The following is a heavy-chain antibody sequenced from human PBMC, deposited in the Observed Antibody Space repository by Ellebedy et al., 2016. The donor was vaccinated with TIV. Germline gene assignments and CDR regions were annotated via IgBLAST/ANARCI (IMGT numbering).Heavy chain of an antibody. CDR3: ATPPRGSIGGY. CDR1: GFTFSDYY. D-gene: IGHD1-26*01. V-gene: IGHV3-11*01. J-gene: IGHJ4*02. Sequence: GESLKISCAASGFTFSDYYMSWIRQAPGKGLEWVSYISSSGSTIYYADSVKGRFTISRDNAKNSLYLQMNSLRAEDTAVYYCATPPRGSIGGYWGQGTLVTVSS. CDR2: ISSSGSTI.